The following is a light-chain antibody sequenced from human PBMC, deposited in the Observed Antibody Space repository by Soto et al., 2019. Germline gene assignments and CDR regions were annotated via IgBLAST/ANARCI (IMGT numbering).Light chain of an antibody. Sequence: QSALTQPASVSGSVGQSITISCTGTSSDVGSYNLVSWYQQHPGKAPKLMIYEVTKRPSGVSNRLSGSKSGNTASLTISVLQAEDEADYYCASFAVVDTVVFGGGTKLTVL. CDR3: ASFAVVDTVV. CDR1: SSDVGSYNL. V-gene: IGLV2-23*02. J-gene: IGLJ2*01. CDR2: EVT.